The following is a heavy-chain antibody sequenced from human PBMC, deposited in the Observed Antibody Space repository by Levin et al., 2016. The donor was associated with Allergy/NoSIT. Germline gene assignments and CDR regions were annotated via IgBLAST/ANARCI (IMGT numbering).Heavy chain of an antibody. D-gene: IGHD2-8*01. V-gene: IGHV3-30*04. CDR3: ARDTAYCTNAICYSTYGMDV. CDR2: ISYDGNNK. J-gene: IGHJ6*02. Sequence: WIRQPPGKGLEWVAVISYDGNNKYYADSVKGRFTISRDNSKNTLYLQMDSLRVEDTAVYYCARDTAYCTNAICYSTYGMDVWGQGTTVIVSS.